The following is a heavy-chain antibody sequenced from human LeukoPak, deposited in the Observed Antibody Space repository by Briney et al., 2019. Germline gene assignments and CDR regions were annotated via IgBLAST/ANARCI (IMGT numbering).Heavy chain of an antibody. CDR3: ARDTGVAGWNYNWFDF. CDR2: IYTSGST. D-gene: IGHD6-19*01. V-gene: IGHV4-4*07. CDR1: GGSISSYY. J-gene: IGHJ5*01. Sequence: PSETLSLTCTVSGGSISSYYWSWIRQPAGKGLEWIGRIYTSGSTNYNPSLKSRVTMSVDTSKNQFSLKLSSVTAADTAVYYCARDTGVAGWNYNWFDFWGQGTLVTVSS.